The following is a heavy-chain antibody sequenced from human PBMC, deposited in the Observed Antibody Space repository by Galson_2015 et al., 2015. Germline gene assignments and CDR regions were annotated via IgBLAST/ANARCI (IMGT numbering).Heavy chain of an antibody. V-gene: IGHV4-59*01. CDR2: IYSSGST. CDR1: GGSISSYY. Sequence: ETLSLTCTVSGGSISSYYWSWIRQPPGKGLEWIGYIYSSGSTNYNPSLKSRVTISVDTSKNQFSLKLSSVTAADTAVYYCAREASNDYYDGSGYYHSQGSFDYWGQGTLVTVSS. J-gene: IGHJ4*02. D-gene: IGHD3-22*01. CDR3: AREASNDYYDGSGYYHSQGSFDY.